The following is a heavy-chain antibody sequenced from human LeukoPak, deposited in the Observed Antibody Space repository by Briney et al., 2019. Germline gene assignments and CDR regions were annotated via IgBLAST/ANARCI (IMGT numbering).Heavy chain of an antibody. V-gene: IGHV1-2*02. CDR3: ARDLYDSRYEEGY. CDR2: INPNSGGT. D-gene: IGHD3-22*01. J-gene: IGHJ4*02. CDR1: GYTFTGDY. Sequence: ASVKVSCKASGYTFTGDYMHWVRQAPGQGLEWMGWINPNSGGTNYAQKFQGRVTMTRDTSISTAYMELSRLRSDDTAVYYCARDLYDSRYEEGYWGQGTLVTVSS.